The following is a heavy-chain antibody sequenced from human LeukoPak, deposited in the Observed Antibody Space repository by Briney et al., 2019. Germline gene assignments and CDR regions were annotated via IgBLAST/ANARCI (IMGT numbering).Heavy chain of an antibody. CDR2: IIPILGIA. CDR1: GGTFSSYA. V-gene: IGHV1-69*04. CDR3: ARVDTAMVIDY. D-gene: IGHD5-18*01. J-gene: IGHJ4*02. Sequence: SVKVSCKASGGTFSSYAISWVRQAPGQGLEWMGRIIPILGIANYAQKFQGRVTITADKSTSTAYMELSSLRCEDTAVYYCARVDTAMVIDYWGQGTLVTVSS.